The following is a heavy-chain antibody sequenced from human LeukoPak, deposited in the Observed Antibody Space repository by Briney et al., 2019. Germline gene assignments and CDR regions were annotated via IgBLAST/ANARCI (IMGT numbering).Heavy chain of an antibody. J-gene: IGHJ4*02. Sequence: PSETLSLTCTVSGGSISSSSYYWGWIRQPPGKGLEWIGSIYYSGSTYYNPSLKSRVTISVDTSKNQFPLKLSSVTAADTAVYYCARGRGKGLYPHYTYYFDYWGQGTLVTVSS. D-gene: IGHD1-26*01. CDR2: IYYSGST. V-gene: IGHV4-39*06. CDR1: GGSISSSSYY. CDR3: ARGRGKGLYPHYTYYFDY.